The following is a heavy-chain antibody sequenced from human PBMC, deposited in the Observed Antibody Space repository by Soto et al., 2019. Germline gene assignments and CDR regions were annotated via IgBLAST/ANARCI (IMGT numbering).Heavy chain of an antibody. CDR1: GFTFSGSA. CDR3: TRPGGYSYGFYYYYYMDV. CDR2: IRSKANSYAT. Sequence: GGSLRLSCAASGFTFSGSAMHWVRQASGKGLEWVGRIRSKANSYATAYAASVKGRFTISRDDSKNTAYLQMNSLKTEDTAVYYCTRPGGYSYGFYYYYYMDVWGKGTTVTVSS. D-gene: IGHD5-18*01. J-gene: IGHJ6*03. V-gene: IGHV3-73*01.